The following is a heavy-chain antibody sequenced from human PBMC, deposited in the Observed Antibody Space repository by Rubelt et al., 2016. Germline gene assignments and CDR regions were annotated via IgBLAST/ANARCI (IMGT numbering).Heavy chain of an antibody. CDR2: ISGSGDYT. Sequence: EVQLVESGGGLVQPGGSLRLSCAASGFTFINSAMTWVRQAPGEGLEWVSAISGSGDYTYYADSVKGRFTISRDNAKNTIYLQMSSLRAADTAIYYCAKPRGGTYSDFDYWGQGTLVTVSS. V-gene: IGHV3-23*04. J-gene: IGHJ4*02. CDR1: GFTFINSA. CDR3: AKPRGGTYSDFDY. D-gene: IGHD1-26*01.